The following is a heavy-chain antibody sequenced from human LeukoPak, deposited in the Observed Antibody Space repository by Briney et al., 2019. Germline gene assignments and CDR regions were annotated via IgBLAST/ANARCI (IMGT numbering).Heavy chain of an antibody. CDR2: ISYDGSNK. CDR1: GFTFSSYA. Sequence: GGSLRLSCAASGFTFSSYAMHWVRQVPGKGLEWVAVISYDGSNKDHADSVKGRFTISRDNSKNTLYLQMNSLRAEDTAVYYCARAPVWFGEWFFDYWGQGTLVTVSS. J-gene: IGHJ4*02. V-gene: IGHV3-30-3*01. CDR3: ARAPVWFGEWFFDY. D-gene: IGHD3-10*01.